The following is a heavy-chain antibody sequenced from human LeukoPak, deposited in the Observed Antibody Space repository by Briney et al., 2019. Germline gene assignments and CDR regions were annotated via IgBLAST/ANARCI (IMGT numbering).Heavy chain of an antibody. CDR1: GFTFSTYA. CDR2: ISGSGGST. J-gene: IGHJ4*02. Sequence: GGSLRLSCAASGFTFSTYAMSWVRQAPGKGLEWASGISGSGGSTHYADSVKGRFTISRDNSKNTLYLQMNSLRAEDTAVCYCVGGDYWGQGTLVTVSS. V-gene: IGHV3-23*01. CDR3: VGGDY.